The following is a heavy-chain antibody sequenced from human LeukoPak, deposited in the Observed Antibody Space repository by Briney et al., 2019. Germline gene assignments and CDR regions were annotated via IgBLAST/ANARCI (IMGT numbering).Heavy chain of an antibody. D-gene: IGHD1-26*01. Sequence: GGSLRLSYAASGFTFSSYWMGWVRQAPGKRLEWVANMNIDGSEKYYADSAKGRFTISRDNARNSVYLQMNSLRVEDTAVYYCARDPVEWELLLDYWGQGTLVTVSS. CDR1: GFTFSSYW. CDR3: ARDPVEWELLLDY. J-gene: IGHJ4*02. CDR2: MNIDGSEK. V-gene: IGHV3-7*01.